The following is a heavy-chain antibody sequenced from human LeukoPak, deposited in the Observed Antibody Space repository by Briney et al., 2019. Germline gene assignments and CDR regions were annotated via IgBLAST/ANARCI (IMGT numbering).Heavy chain of an antibody. V-gene: IGHV4-31*03. J-gene: IGHJ4*02. CDR1: GGSISSGGYY. CDR2: IYYSGST. CDR3: SKTPYQREYYYDSRGKNLDQYYFDY. D-gene: IGHD3-22*01. Sequence: PSQTLSLTCTVSGGSISSGGYYWSWIRQHPGKGLEWIGYIYYSGSTYYNPSLKSRVTISVDTSKNQFSLKLSSVTAADPAVYYCSKTPYQREYYYDSRGKNLDQYYFDYWGQGTLVTVSS.